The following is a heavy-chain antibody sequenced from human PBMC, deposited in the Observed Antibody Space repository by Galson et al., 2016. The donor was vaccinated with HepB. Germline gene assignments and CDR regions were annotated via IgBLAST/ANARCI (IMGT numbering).Heavy chain of an antibody. CDR2: MNPKSGNT. J-gene: IGHJ6*02. CDR1: GYTFSNYD. CDR3: ARGGTLPKTNLYGMDV. V-gene: IGHV1-8*01. D-gene: IGHD2-8*01. Sequence: SVKVSCKASGYTFSNYDINWVRQAPGQGPEWMAWMNPKSGNTGYAQSFKARVTMTRDTSISTAYMELYSLTSEDTAVYFCARGGTLPKTNLYGMDVWGQGTTVTFAS.